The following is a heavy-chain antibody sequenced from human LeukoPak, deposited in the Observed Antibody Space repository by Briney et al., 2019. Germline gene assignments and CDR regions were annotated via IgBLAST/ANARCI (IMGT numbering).Heavy chain of an antibody. J-gene: IGHJ4*02. V-gene: IGHV1-2*02. CDR3: ARSPYDSSGYYNSPLFDY. D-gene: IGHD3-22*01. CDR2: INPNSDGT. CDR1: GYTFTGYY. Sequence: ASVKVSCKASGYTFTGYYMHWVRQAPGQGLEWMGWINPNSDGTNYAQKFRGRVTMTRDTSISTAYMELSRLRSDDTAVYYCARSPYDSSGYYNSPLFDYWGQGTLVTVSS.